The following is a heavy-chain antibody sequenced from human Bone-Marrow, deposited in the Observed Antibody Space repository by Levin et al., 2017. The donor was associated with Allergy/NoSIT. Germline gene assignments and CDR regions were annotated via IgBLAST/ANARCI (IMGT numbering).Heavy chain of an antibody. Sequence: ASVKVSCKASGYTFTSYYMHWVRQAPGQGLEWMGIINPSGGSTSYAQKFQGRVTMTRDTSTSTVYMELSSLRSEDTAVYYCARGVIAAAGLGWYFDLWGRGTLVTVSS. D-gene: IGHD6-13*01. J-gene: IGHJ2*01. CDR3: ARGVIAAAGLGWYFDL. CDR1: GYTFTSYY. V-gene: IGHV1-46*01. CDR2: INPSGGST.